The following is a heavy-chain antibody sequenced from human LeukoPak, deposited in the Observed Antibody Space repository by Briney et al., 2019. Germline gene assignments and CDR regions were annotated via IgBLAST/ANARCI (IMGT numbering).Heavy chain of an antibody. CDR2: ISSSSSTI. CDR1: GFTFSSYS. V-gene: IGHV3-48*04. Sequence: GGSLRLSCAASGFTFSSYSMNWVRQAPGKGLEWVSYISSSSSTIYYADSVKGRFTISRDNAKNSLYLQMNSLRAEDTAVYYCARDREGYCSGGSCSKAFDIWGQGTMVTVSS. D-gene: IGHD2-15*01. CDR3: ARDREGYCSGGSCSKAFDI. J-gene: IGHJ3*02.